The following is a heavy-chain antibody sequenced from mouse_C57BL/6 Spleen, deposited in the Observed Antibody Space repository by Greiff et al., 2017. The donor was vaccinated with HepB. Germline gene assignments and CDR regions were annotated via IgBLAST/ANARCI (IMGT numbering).Heavy chain of an antibody. J-gene: IGHJ3*01. V-gene: IGHV1-81*01. D-gene: IGHD1-1*01. CDR2: IYPRSGNT. CDR3: ARGAGSSYVTY. CDR1: GYTFTSYG. Sequence: VQLQESGAELARPGASVKLSCKASGYTFTSYGISWVKQRTGQGLEWIGEIYPRSGNTYYNEKFKGKATLTADKSSSTAYMELRSLTSEDSAVYFCARGAGSSYVTYWGQGTLVTVSA.